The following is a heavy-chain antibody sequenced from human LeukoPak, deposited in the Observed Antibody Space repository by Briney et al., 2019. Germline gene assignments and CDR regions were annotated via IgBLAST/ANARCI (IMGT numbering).Heavy chain of an antibody. CDR1: GYSISSGYY. J-gene: IGHJ4*02. CDR3: ARFPLTSPFDC. Sequence: PSETLSLTCAVSGYSISSGYYWDWIRQPPGKGLEWIGTLSHSGSSYYNPSLKSRVTISVDTSKNQFSLKLSSVTAADTAVYYCARFPLTSPFDCWGQGTLVTVSS. D-gene: IGHD4/OR15-4a*01. CDR2: LSHSGSS. V-gene: IGHV4-38-2*01.